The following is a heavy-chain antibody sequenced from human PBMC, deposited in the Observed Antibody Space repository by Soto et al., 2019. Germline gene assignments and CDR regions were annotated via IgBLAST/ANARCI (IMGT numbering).Heavy chain of an antibody. D-gene: IGHD6-19*01. CDR2: ISGNGGST. V-gene: IGHV3-23*01. Sequence: EVQLLESGGGLVQPGGSLRLSCAASGFTFSSYAMSWVRQAPGTGLEWVAAISGNGGSTYYADSVKGRFTISRDNSKNTLYLQMNSLRAAYTAVYSCANGSSGWYDRFDSWGQGTLVTVSS. CDR1: GFTFSSYA. CDR3: ANGSSGWYDRFDS. J-gene: IGHJ4*02.